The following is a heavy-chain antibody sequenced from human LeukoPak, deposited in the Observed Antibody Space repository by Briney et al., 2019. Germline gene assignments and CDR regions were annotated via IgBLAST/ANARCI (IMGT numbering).Heavy chain of an antibody. Sequence: PSETLSLTCAVSGGSISSSNWWSWVRQPPGKGLEWIGEIYHSGSTNYNPSLKSRVTISVDKSKNQFSLKLSSLTAADTAVDYCARVIAAAGTFDYWGQGTLVTVSS. CDR1: GGSISSSNW. D-gene: IGHD6-13*01. V-gene: IGHV4-4*02. J-gene: IGHJ4*02. CDR2: IYHSGST. CDR3: ARVIAAAGTFDY.